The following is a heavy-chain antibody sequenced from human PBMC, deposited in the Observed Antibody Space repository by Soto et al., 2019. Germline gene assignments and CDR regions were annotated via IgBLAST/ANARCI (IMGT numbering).Heavy chain of an antibody. CDR3: ARDRSTYGGGGTGEVKENWFDP. V-gene: IGHV4-59*01. J-gene: IGHJ5*02. CDR2: AYYSGDT. CDR1: GGSIGRYY. Sequence: SETLSLTCSVSGGSIGRYYWSWIRQPPGKGLEWIGYAYYSGDTGYNPSLQSRVTMAVDTSKNQVSLKLTSVTAADTAVYYCARDRSTYGGGGTGEVKENWFDPWGQGALVTVSS. D-gene: IGHD2-8*01.